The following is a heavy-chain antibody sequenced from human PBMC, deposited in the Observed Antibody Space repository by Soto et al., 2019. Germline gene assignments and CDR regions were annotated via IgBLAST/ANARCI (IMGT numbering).Heavy chain of an antibody. V-gene: IGHV3-23*01. CDR2: ISGGGGTT. CDR3: ARGPRAPPPHDYGMDV. Sequence: EVQLLESGGGLVQPGGSLRLSCAASGFTFSSHVMNWVRQAPGKGLEWVAAISGGGGTTYYGDSLEGRFTMSRDNCKNTPYLQMNSLRTEDTAVYYCARGPRAPPPHDYGMDVWGQGTTVTVSS. J-gene: IGHJ6*02. CDR1: GFTFSSHV.